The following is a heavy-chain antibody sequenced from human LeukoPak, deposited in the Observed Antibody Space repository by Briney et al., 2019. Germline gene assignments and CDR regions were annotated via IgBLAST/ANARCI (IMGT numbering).Heavy chain of an antibody. CDR3: ARDSSGWPEGFDP. Sequence: GASVKVSCKASGYTFTGYYMHWVRQAPGQGLEWMGWINPNSGGTNYAQKFQGRVTMTRDTSISTAYMELSRLRSDDTAVYYCARDSSGWPEGFDPWGQGTLVTVSS. D-gene: IGHD6-19*01. CDR1: GYTFTGYY. J-gene: IGHJ5*02. V-gene: IGHV1-2*02. CDR2: INPNSGGT.